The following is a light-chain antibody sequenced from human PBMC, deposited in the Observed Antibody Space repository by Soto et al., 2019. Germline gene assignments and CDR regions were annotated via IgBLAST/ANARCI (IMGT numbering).Light chain of an antibody. CDR1: TSDVGTYNY. Sequence: QSALTQPGSVSGSPGQSITISCTGTTSDVGTYNYVSWYQQYPGRAPKLLIYEVDNRPSGVSNRFSGSKSGNTASLTISGLQAEDEADYYCSSYTSSSTLDVFGTGTKLTVL. V-gene: IGLV2-14*01. CDR2: EVD. CDR3: SSYTSSSTLDV. J-gene: IGLJ1*01.